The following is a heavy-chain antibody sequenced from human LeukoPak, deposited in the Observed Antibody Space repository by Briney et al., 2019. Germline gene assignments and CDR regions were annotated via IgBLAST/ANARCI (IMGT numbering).Heavy chain of an antibody. Sequence: VASVKVSCKASGYTFTSYAMHWVRQAPGQRLEWMGWISAYNGNTNYAQKLQGRVTMTTDTSTSTAYMELRSLRSDDTAVYYCARDVGATSPHSDYWGQGTLVTVSS. CDR1: GYTFTSYA. J-gene: IGHJ4*02. D-gene: IGHD1-26*01. V-gene: IGHV1-18*01. CDR2: ISAYNGNT. CDR3: ARDVGATSPHSDY.